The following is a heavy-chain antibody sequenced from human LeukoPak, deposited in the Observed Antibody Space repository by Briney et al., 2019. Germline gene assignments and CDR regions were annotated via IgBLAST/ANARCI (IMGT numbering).Heavy chain of an antibody. CDR2: IYYSGST. V-gene: IGHV4-59*01. D-gene: IGHD3-3*01. CDR3: ARDTDYDFWSGSYIDY. Sequence: SETLSLTCTVSGGSISSYYWSWIRQPPGKGLEWIGYIYYSGSTNYNPSLKSRVTISVDTSKNQFSLKLSSVTAADTAVYYCARDTDYDFWSGSYIDYWGQGTLVTVSS. CDR1: GGSISSYY. J-gene: IGHJ4*02.